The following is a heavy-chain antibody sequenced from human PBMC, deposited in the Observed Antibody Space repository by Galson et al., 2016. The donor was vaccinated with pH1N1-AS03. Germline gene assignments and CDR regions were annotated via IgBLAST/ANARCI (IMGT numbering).Heavy chain of an antibody. CDR2: ICYSGST. Sequence: LSLTCTVSGGSISSGGYYWSWIRQHPGKGLEWIGYICYSGSTYYNPSLRSQIRISLDTSKNQFSLKLSSVTAADTAVYYCARDRGTVTPYGMDVWGQGITVTVSS. V-gene: IGHV4-31*01. CDR3: ARDRGTVTPYGMDV. J-gene: IGHJ6*02. D-gene: IGHD4-11*01. CDR1: GGSISSGGYY.